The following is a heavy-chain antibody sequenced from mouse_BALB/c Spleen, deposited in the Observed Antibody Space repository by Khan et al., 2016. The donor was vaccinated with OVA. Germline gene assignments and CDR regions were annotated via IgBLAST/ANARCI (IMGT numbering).Heavy chain of an antibody. V-gene: IGHV9-4*02. D-gene: IGHD2-14*01. Sequence: QIQLVQSGPELKKPGETVRISCKASGYTFTTAGIQWVQKMPGKGLKWIGWINTHSGVPKYAEDFKGRFAFSLDISVNTAYLQITNLKNEDTATYSCARGGAACYRNDGGAMEYWGQGTSVTVSS. J-gene: IGHJ4*01. CDR3: ARGGAACYRNDGGAMEY. CDR1: GYTFTTAG. CDR2: INTHSGVP.